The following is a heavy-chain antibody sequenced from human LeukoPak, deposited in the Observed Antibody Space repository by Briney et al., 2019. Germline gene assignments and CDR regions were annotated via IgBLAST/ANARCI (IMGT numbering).Heavy chain of an antibody. D-gene: IGHD3-22*01. CDR1: GYTFTSYD. CDR3: ARGYDSSDY. J-gene: IGHJ4*02. CDR2: MNPNSGNT. Sequence: ASVKVSCKASGYTFTSYDINWVRQATGQGLEWMGWMNPNSGNTGYAQKFQGRVTITRNTSISTAYMELSRLRSDDTAVYYCARGYDSSDYWGQGTLVTVSS. V-gene: IGHV1-8*03.